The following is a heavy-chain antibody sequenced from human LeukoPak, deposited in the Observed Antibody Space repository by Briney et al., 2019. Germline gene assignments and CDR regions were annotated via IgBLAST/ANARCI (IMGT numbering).Heavy chain of an antibody. CDR1: GGSFSGYY. V-gene: IGHV4-34*01. CDR3: ARAKWLRSHYFDY. D-gene: IGHD5-12*01. Sequence: SETLSLTCAVYGGSFSGYYWSWIRQPPGKGLEWIGEINHSGSTNYNPSLKSRVTISVDTSKNQFSLKLSSVTAADTAVYYCARAKWLRSHYFDYWGQGTLVTVSS. CDR2: INHSGST. J-gene: IGHJ4*02.